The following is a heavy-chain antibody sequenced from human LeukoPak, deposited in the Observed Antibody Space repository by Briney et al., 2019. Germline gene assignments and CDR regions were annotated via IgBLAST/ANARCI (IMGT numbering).Heavy chain of an antibody. V-gene: IGHV4-39*01. D-gene: IGHD3-16*01. Sequence: SETLSLTCTVSGGSISSSSYYWGWIRQPPGKGLEWLGSIYYSGSTYYNPPLKSRVTISVDTSKNQVSLKLSSVTAADTAVYYCARQGAFNYWGQGTLVTVSS. CDR2: IYYSGST. CDR3: ARQGAFNY. J-gene: IGHJ4*02. CDR1: GGSISSSSYY.